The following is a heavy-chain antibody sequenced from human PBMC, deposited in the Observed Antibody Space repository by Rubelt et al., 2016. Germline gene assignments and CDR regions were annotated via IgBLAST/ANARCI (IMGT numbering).Heavy chain of an antibody. CDR3: ASRSRIAAHYYYYGMDV. J-gene: IGHJ6*02. Sequence: QVQLQQWGAGLLKPSETLSLTCAVYGGSFSGYYWSWIRQPPGKGLEWIGEINHSGSTNYNPSLKCLVTSSVATAKNQFSLKLSSVTAADTAVYYCASRSRIAAHYYYYGMDVWGQGTTVTVSS. V-gene: IGHV4-34*01. CDR1: GGSFSGYY. D-gene: IGHD6-6*01. CDR2: INHSGST.